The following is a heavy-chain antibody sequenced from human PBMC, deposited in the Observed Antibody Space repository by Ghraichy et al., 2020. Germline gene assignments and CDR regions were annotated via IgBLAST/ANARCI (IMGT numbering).Heavy chain of an antibody. J-gene: IGHJ4*02. CDR2: IKQDESEK. V-gene: IGHV3-7*01. CDR3: ARVGYLGSGPLVY. D-gene: IGHD3-10*01. CDR1: GFTFSRDW. Sequence: GGSLRLSCVASGFTFSRDWMRWVRQAPGKGLEWVSNIKQDESEKYYVDSVRRRFTISRDNAKTSLYLQMNSRSAEDTSVYYCARVGYLGSGPLVYWGQGTLVAVPP.